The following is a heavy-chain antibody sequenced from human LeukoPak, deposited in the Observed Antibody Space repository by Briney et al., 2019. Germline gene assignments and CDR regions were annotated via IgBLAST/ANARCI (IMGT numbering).Heavy chain of an antibody. D-gene: IGHD3-10*01. J-gene: IGHJ4*02. V-gene: IGHV4-38-2*02. CDR1: GYSISSGYY. CDR2: IYHSGST. CDR3: AREYSVSGYYFDY. Sequence: SETLSLTCTVSGYSISSGYYWGWIRQPPGKGLEWIGSIYHSGSTYYNPSLKSRVTISVDKSKNQFSLKLSSVTAADTAVYYCAREYSVSGYYFDYWGQGTLVTVSS.